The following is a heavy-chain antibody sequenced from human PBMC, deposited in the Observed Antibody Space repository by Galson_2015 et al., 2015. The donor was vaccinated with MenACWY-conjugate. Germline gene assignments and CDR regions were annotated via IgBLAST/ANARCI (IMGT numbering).Heavy chain of an antibody. CDR2: ISPYNGNT. CDR3: ARHSCSISTCYSRH. D-gene: IGHD3-9*01. J-gene: IGHJ4*02. Sequence: SVKVSCKASGYTFTSYGFSWVRQAPGQGLEWMGWISPYNGNTIYAQNLQGRVTMTTDTSTNTAYMELRSLRSDDTAVYYCARHSCSISTCYSRHWGQGTLVTVPS. V-gene: IGHV1-18*01. CDR1: GYTFTSYG.